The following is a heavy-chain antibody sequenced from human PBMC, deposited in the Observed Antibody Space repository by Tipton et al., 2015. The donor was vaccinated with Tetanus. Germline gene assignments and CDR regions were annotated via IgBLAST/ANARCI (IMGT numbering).Heavy chain of an antibody. CDR1: GASMTSSYYY. CDR3: ARYKTSLVTPGKYFDS. V-gene: IGHV4-39*01. CDR2: IYYRGNT. Sequence: TLSLTCSVSGASMTSSYYYWGWIRQPPGKGLEWIGNIYYRGNTYYSPSLRSRVVLSIDTSKNQFSLSLRSVTAADTAVYFCARYKTSLVTPGKYFDSWGQGALVTVSS. D-gene: IGHD4-23*01. J-gene: IGHJ4*02.